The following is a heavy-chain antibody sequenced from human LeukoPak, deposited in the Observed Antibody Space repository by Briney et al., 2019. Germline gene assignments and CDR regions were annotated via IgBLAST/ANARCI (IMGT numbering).Heavy chain of an antibody. CDR3: ARDAETGYGPIDY. Sequence: PGGSLRLSCAASGFIVSSNYMSWARQAPGKGLEWVASINHNGNVNYYVDSVKGRFTISRDNAKNSLYLQMSNLRAEDTAVYYCARDAETGYGPIDYWGQGTLVTVSS. D-gene: IGHD4-17*01. CDR1: GFIVSSNY. CDR2: INHNGNVN. V-gene: IGHV3-7*01. J-gene: IGHJ4*02.